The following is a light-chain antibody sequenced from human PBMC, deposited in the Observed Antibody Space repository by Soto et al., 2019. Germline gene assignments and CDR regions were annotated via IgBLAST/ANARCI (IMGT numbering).Light chain of an antibody. V-gene: IGKV3D-15*01. CDR1: QSGNSN. J-gene: IGKJ1*01. CDR2: GAF. Sequence: ELGMTQSPATLSVSPGERATLACRASQSGNSNLAWYQQRPGQAPSLLIYGAFNRATNTSARFSGSGSGTEFTLTLTSLQSEDFAIYYCQKYNTWPRTFSQGTKVEIE. CDR3: QKYNTWPRT.